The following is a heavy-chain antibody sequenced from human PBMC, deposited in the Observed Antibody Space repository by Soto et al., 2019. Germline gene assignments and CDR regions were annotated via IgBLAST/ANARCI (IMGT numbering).Heavy chain of an antibody. D-gene: IGHD6-19*01. CDR3: AKDSKTVTGASFFDY. J-gene: IGHJ4*02. CDR2: ISGSGGSR. V-gene: IGHV3-23*01. CDR1: GSAFSSYA. Sequence: PGGSLRLSCAASGSAFSSYAMAWVRQAPGKGLEWVSGISGSGGSRDYGDSVKGRFTISRDKSKSTLYLQMNSLRAEDTAIYYCAKDSKTVTGASFFDYWGQGTLVTVSS.